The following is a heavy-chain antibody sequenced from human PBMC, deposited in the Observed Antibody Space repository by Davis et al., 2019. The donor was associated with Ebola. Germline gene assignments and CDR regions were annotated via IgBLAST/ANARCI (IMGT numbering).Heavy chain of an antibody. Sequence: GSLRLSCAASGFTFKTYAMSWVRQAPGKGLEWVAGISVSGTTYYADSVKGRFTISRDNSRNTLYLQMNTLRAEDTALYYCTKALTKCGGDCSMNDAFDIWGQGTMVTVSS. CDR1: GFTFKTYA. D-gene: IGHD2-21*02. V-gene: IGHV3-23*01. CDR3: TKALTKCGGDCSMNDAFDI. J-gene: IGHJ3*02. CDR2: ISVSGTT.